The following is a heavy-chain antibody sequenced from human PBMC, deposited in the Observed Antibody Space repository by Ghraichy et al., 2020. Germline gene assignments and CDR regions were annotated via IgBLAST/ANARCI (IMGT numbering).Heavy chain of an antibody. CDR3: ARILRDILTGYYPDY. CDR2: IFSNDEK. D-gene: IGHD3-9*01. Sequence: SGPTLVKPTETLTLTCTVSGFSLSNARMGVSWIRQPPGKALEWLAHIFSNDEKSYSTSLKSRLTISKDTSKSQVVLTMTNMDPMDTTTYYCARILRDILTGYYPDYWGQGTLVTVSS. J-gene: IGHJ4*02. CDR1: GFSLSNARMG. V-gene: IGHV2-26*01.